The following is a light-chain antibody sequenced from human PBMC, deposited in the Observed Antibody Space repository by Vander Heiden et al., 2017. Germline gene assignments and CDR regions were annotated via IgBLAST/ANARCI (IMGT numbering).Light chain of an antibody. CDR1: NIGRKN. CDR2: RDY. Sequence: SYDLTQPLSVSVALGQTATITCGGNNIGRKNVHWYQQKPGQAPVLVIYRDYNRPSGIPERFSGSNSGNTATLTISRAQAGDESDYYCQVWDSRIVFGGGTKLT. CDR3: QVWDSRIV. V-gene: IGLV3-9*01. J-gene: IGLJ3*02.